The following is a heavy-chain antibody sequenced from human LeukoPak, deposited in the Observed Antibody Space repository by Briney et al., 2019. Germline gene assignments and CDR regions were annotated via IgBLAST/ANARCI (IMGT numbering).Heavy chain of an antibody. Sequence: PSETLSLTCTVSGGSINNYYWSWIRQPPGKGLEWIGYIYHSGSTYYNPSLKSRVTISVDRSKNQFSLKLSSVTAADTAVYYCARDLESGIDAFDIWGQGTMVTVSS. D-gene: IGHD1-1*01. J-gene: IGHJ3*02. CDR2: IYHSGST. CDR1: GGSINNYY. V-gene: IGHV4-59*12. CDR3: ARDLESGIDAFDI.